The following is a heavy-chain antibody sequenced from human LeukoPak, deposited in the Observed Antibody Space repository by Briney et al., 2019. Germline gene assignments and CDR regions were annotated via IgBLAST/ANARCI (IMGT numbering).Heavy chain of an antibody. D-gene: IGHD3-10*01. V-gene: IGHV3-33*01. CDR1: GFTFSSYG. J-gene: IGHJ5*02. Sequence: GGSLRLSCAASGFTFSSYGMHWVRQAPGKGLEWVAVIWYDGSNEYYADSVKGRFTISRVNSKNTLYLQMNSLRAEDTAVYYCARDGGDYYGSGSYPPWFDPWGQGTLVTVSS. CDR3: ARDGGDYYGSGSYPPWFDP. CDR2: IWYDGSNE.